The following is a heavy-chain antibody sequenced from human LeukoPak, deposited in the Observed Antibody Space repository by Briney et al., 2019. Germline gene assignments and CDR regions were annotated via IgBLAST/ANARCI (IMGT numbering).Heavy chain of an antibody. CDR3: AVAFGMVHDAFDI. Sequence: PSETLSLTCTVSGGSISSHYWSWIRQSPGKGLEWIGYIYYSGSTNYNPSLKSRVTMSVDTSKNQFSLKLSSVAAADTAVYYCAVAFGMVHDAFDIWGQGTMVTVSS. V-gene: IGHV4-59*11. D-gene: IGHD2-15*01. CDR2: IYYSGST. CDR1: GGSISSHY. J-gene: IGHJ3*02.